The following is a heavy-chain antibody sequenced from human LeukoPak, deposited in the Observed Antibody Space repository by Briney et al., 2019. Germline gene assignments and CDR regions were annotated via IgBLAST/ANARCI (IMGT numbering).Heavy chain of an antibody. Sequence: SETLSLTCSVSGGSVSPHYWSWIRQPPGKGLEWIGEINHSGSTNYNPSLKSRVTMSVDTSKNQFSLKLSSVTAADTAVYYCARQDVATSHDAFDIWGQGTMVTVSS. CDR1: GGSVSPHY. V-gene: IGHV4-34*01. J-gene: IGHJ3*02. CDR3: ARQDVATSHDAFDI. CDR2: INHSGST. D-gene: IGHD5-12*01.